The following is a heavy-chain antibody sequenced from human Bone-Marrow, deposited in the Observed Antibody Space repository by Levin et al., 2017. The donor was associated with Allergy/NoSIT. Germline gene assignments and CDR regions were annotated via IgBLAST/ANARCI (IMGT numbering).Heavy chain of an antibody. CDR2: IYTGDNT. V-gene: IGHV3-66*01. Sequence: SCTVSGFSVRNKYMTWVRQAPGKGLEWVSLIYTGDNTNYADSVKGRFTMSRDNSENMLYLQMNSLRAEDTAVYYCGESLQSWGQGTLVTVSS. CDR3: GESLQS. CDR1: GFSVRNKY. J-gene: IGHJ5*02.